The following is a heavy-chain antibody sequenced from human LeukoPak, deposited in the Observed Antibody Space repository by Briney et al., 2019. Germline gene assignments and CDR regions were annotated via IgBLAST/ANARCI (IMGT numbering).Heavy chain of an antibody. CDR2: IYYSGST. Sequence: PSETLSLTCAVSGGSISSSKWWSWVRQPPGKGLEWIGSIYYSGSTYYNPSLKSRVTISVDTSKNQFSLKLSSVTAADTAVYYCARLEAYWGQGTLVTVSS. V-gene: IGHV4-39*01. J-gene: IGHJ4*02. CDR1: GGSISSSKW. CDR3: ARLEAY. D-gene: IGHD3-3*01.